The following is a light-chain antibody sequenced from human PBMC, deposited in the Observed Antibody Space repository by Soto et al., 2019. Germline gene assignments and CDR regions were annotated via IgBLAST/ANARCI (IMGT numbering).Light chain of an antibody. J-gene: IGLJ2*01. V-gene: IGLV8-61*01. Sequence: QTVVTQETSFSVSPGGTVTLTCGLSSGSVSTSYYPAWYQQAPGQAPRTLIYNTYTRSSGVPDRFSGSILGTKAALTITGAQADDESDYYCVLYMGSGTWVFGGGTKLTVL. CDR1: SGSVSTSYY. CDR2: NTY. CDR3: VLYMGSGTWV.